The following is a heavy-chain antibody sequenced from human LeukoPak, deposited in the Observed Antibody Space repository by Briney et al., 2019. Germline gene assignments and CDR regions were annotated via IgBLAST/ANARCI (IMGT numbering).Heavy chain of an antibody. D-gene: IGHD4-17*01. Sequence: SGPTLVKPAQTLTLTCTFSGFSLRTSGVGVGWIRQPPGKALEWVALIYWDDDKRYSPSLESRLTITKDTSKNQVVLTMTNMDPVDTATYYCAHRRGASTTVTSPFDSWGQGTLVTVSS. J-gene: IGHJ5*01. CDR3: AHRRGASTTVTSPFDS. CDR1: GFSLRTSGVG. CDR2: IYWDDDK. V-gene: IGHV2-5*02.